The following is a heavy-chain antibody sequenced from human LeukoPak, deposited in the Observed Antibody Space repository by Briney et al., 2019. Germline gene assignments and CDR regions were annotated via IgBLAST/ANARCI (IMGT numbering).Heavy chain of an antibody. Sequence: PGGSLRLSCAASGFTFSSYSMNWVRQAPGKGLEWVSSISSSSSYIYYADSVKGRFTISRDNAKNSLYLQMNSLRAEDTAVYYCARDKYSSGNDAFDIWGQGTMVTVSS. D-gene: IGHD6-19*01. J-gene: IGHJ3*02. V-gene: IGHV3-21*01. CDR1: GFTFSSYS. CDR2: ISSSSSYI. CDR3: ARDKYSSGNDAFDI.